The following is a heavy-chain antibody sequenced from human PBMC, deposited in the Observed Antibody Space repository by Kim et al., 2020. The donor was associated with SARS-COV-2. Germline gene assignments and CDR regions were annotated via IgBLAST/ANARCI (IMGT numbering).Heavy chain of an antibody. V-gene: IGHV4-34*01. J-gene: IGHJ4*02. CDR3: ARGLAVAAPGGY. D-gene: IGHD6-19*01. Sequence: KYNPSRKSRVTISVDTSKNQFALKLSSVTAADTAVYYCARGLAVAAPGGYWGQGTLVTVSS.